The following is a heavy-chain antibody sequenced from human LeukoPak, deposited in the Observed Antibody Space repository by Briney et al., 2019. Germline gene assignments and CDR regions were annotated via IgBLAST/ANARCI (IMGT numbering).Heavy chain of an antibody. CDR3: ARYSGGVDY. CDR2: IYYSGST. V-gene: IGHV4-39*01. D-gene: IGHD1-26*01. CDR1: GGSISSSSYY. Sequence: PSETLSLTCTVSGGSISSSSYYWGWIRQPPGKGLEWIGSIYYSGSTYYNPSLKSRVTISVDTSKNQFSLKPSSVTAADTAVYYCARYSGGVDYWGQGTLVTVSS. J-gene: IGHJ4*02.